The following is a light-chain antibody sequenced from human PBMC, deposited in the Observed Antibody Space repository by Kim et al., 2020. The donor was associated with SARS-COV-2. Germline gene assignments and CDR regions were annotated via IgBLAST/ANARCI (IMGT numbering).Light chain of an antibody. J-gene: IGKJ1*01. Sequence: SPGERATLSCRASQNLSTSFLAWYQQRPGQAPSLLISGASSRAPGTPDRFSGSGSGTDFTLTVSRLEPEDFAVYYCQQFISSPYTFGQGTKVDIK. V-gene: IGKV3-20*01. CDR3: QQFISSPYT. CDR1: QNLSTSF. CDR2: GAS.